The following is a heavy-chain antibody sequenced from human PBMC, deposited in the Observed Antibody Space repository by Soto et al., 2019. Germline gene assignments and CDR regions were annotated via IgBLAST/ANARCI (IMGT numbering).Heavy chain of an antibody. D-gene: IGHD3-3*01. CDR3: ASVRFLESYFDY. CDR1: GGSISSGDYY. V-gene: IGHV4-30-4*01. J-gene: IGHJ4*02. CDR2: IYYSGST. Sequence: SETLSLTCTVSGGSISSGDYYWSWIRQPPGKGLEWIGYIYYSGSTYYNPSLKSRVTISVDTSKNQFSLKLSSVTAADTAVFYCASVRFLESYFDYWGQGTLVTVSS.